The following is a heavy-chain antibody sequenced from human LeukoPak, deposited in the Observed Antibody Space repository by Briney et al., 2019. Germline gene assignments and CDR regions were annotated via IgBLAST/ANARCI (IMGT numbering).Heavy chain of an antibody. D-gene: IGHD6-13*01. Sequence: KPSETLSLTCTVSGGSISSYYWSWIRQPPGKGLEWIGYIYYSGSTYYNPSLKSRVTISVDTSKNQFSLKLSSVTAADTAVYYCARSADGSLATTPPAAAGTRALGYWGQGTLVTVSS. CDR1: GGSISSYY. CDR2: IYYSGST. V-gene: IGHV4-59*06. J-gene: IGHJ4*02. CDR3: ARSADGSLATTPPAAAGTRALGY.